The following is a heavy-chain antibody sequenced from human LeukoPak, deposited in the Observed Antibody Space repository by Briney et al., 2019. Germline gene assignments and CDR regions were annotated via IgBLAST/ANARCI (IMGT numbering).Heavy chain of an antibody. Sequence: SETLSLTCTVSGGSISSYYWSWIRQPPGKGLEWIGYIYYSGSTNYNPSLKSRVTISVDTSKSQFSLKLSSVTAADTAVYYCVRLADSGDVYNWFDPWGQGTLVTVSS. CDR1: GGSISSYY. CDR3: VRLADSGDVYNWFDP. CDR2: IYYSGST. D-gene: IGHD4-17*01. J-gene: IGHJ5*02. V-gene: IGHV4-59*08.